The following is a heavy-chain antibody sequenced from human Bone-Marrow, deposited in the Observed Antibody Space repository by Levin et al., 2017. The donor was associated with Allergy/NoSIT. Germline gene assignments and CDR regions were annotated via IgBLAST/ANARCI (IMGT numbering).Heavy chain of an antibody. Sequence: GGSLRLSCAASGFTFGSYGMHWVRHPPGRGLEWMAFISYDGSEKYSAESVRGRFIISRDTPKNTLYLQMNSLRPEDTAVYYCVRVFQSYFFDFWGRGTLVTVSS. CDR2: ISYDGSEK. CDR1: GFTFGSYG. CDR3: VRVFQSYFFDF. D-gene: IGHD2/OR15-2a*01. J-gene: IGHJ4*02. V-gene: IGHV3-30*03.